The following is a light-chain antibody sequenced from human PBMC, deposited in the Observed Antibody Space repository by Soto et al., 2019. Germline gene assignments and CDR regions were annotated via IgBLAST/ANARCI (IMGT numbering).Light chain of an antibody. CDR2: GAS. CDR1: QGISRN. J-gene: IGKJ5*01. V-gene: IGKV3-15*01. CDR3: QQYNNWPPIT. Sequence: EIVMTQSPATLSVSPGERATLSCRASQGISRNLAWYQQKPGQAPRLLILGASTRATGIPARFSGSGSVTEFTLTISRLQSEDFAVYYCQQYNNWPPITFGQGTRLEIK.